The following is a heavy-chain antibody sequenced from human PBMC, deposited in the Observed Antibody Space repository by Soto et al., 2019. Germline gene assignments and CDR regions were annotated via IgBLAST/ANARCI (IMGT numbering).Heavy chain of an antibody. CDR1: GGSISSSSYY. CDR2: IYYNGFT. J-gene: IGHJ5*02. CDR3: ERIYDFWSGGNWLDP. Sequence: SETLSLTCTVSGGSISSSSYYWGWIRQSPGKGLEWIGSIYYNGFTYYNPSLKSRVTISVDTSKNEFSLKLSSVTAADTAVYYCERIYDFWSGGNWLDPWGQGTLVTVSS. D-gene: IGHD3-3*01. V-gene: IGHV4-39*01.